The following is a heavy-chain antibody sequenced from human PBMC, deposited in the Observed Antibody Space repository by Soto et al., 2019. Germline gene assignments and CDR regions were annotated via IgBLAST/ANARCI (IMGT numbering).Heavy chain of an antibody. J-gene: IGHJ4*02. V-gene: IGHV1-24*01. Sequence: ASVKVSCKVSGYTLTELSMHWVRQAPGKGLEWMGGFDPEDGETIYAQKFQGRVTITADKSTSTAYMELSSLRSEDTAVYYCASSDCSGGSCPYFDYWGQGTLVTVSS. CDR3: ASSDCSGGSCPYFDY. D-gene: IGHD2-15*01. CDR2: FDPEDGET. CDR1: GYTLTELS.